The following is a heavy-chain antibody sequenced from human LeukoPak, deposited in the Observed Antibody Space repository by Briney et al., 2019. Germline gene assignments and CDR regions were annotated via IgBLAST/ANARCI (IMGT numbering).Heavy chain of an antibody. Sequence: ASVKVSCKASGYTFAGYYMHWVRQAPGQGLEWMGWINPKIGGTNYAQKFQGRVTMTRDASISTAYMELSRLRSDDTAVYYCAREIGSGSFLDNWGQGTLVTVSS. V-gene: IGHV1-2*02. J-gene: IGHJ4*02. CDR3: AREIGSGSFLDN. D-gene: IGHD3-10*01. CDR1: GYTFAGYY. CDR2: INPKIGGT.